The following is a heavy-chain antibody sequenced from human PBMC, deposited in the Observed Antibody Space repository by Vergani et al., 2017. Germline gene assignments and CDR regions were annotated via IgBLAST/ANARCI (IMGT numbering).Heavy chain of an antibody. V-gene: IGHV3-7*01. CDR2: IKRDGTET. J-gene: IGHJ1*01. CDR3: ARISGGSAPYLHY. Sequence: VQLVESGGGLVKPGGSLRLSCAASGFIFSTYAMSWVRQAPGKGLEWVASIKRDGTETFYVDSVKGRFTISRDNAKTTLYLQMNSLRDEDRGVYYCARISGGSAPYLHYWGQGTLVTVAS. D-gene: IGHD2-15*01. CDR1: GFIFSTYA.